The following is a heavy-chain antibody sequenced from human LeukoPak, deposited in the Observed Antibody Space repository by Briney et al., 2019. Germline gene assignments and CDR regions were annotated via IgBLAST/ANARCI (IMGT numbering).Heavy chain of an antibody. CDR3: ARDAFTGFSSSWYGDY. J-gene: IGHJ4*02. Sequence: ASVKVSCKASGYTFTGHYMHWVRQAPGQGLERMGWINPNSGGTKFGQKFQGRVTMTRGTSISTAYMELSGLTSDDTAVYYCARDAFTGFSSSWYGDYWGQGTLVTVSS. V-gene: IGHV1-2*02. D-gene: IGHD6-13*01. CDR2: INPNSGGT. CDR1: GYTFTGHY.